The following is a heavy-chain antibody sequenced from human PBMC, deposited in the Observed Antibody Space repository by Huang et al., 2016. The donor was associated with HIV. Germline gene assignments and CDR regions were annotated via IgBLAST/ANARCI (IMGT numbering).Heavy chain of an antibody. CDR1: GFTFSIYG. CDR3: ARVPSDHFSDY. CDR2: VSADSGYT. V-gene: IGHV1-18*01. Sequence: QIQLVRSGPEVKKPGASVKVSFTASGFTFSIYGISWVRQAPGQGPGGRGWVSADSGYTNYAQKFQGRFTRTADTAASTADMDLRSLTADDTAVYYCARVPSDHFSDYWGQGTLVTVSS. J-gene: IGHJ4*02.